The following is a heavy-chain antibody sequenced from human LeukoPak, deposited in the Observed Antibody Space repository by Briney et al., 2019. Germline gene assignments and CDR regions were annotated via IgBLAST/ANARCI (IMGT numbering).Heavy chain of an antibody. CDR2: IYNGDTT. CDR3: ARAPPYYYDSRGYHYERGNYFYGMDV. D-gene: IGHD3-22*01. V-gene: IGHV3-53*01. J-gene: IGHJ6*02. Sequence: GGSLRLSCAVSGYSVSVYYMSWVRQAPGKGLEWLSVIYNGDTTYYADSVKGRFTISGDNSGNTVNLQMNSLRAEDTAVYYRARAPPYYYDSRGYHYERGNYFYGMDVWGRGTTVIVSS. CDR1: GYSVSVYY.